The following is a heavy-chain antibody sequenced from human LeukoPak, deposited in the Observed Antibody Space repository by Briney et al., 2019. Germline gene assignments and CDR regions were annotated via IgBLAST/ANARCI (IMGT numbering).Heavy chain of an antibody. CDR1: GGSVSSGTYY. D-gene: IGHD2-2*01. J-gene: IGHJ4*02. V-gene: IGHV4-61*01. CDR2: FYDSGST. Sequence: SETLSLTCTVSGGSVSSGTYYWSWIWQPPGKGLEWIGYFYDSGSTNYNPSLKSRVTISVDTSKNQISLKLRSVTAADTAVYYCARGYCSSTSCSPYYFDYWGQGTLVTVSS. CDR3: ARGYCSSTSCSPYYFDY.